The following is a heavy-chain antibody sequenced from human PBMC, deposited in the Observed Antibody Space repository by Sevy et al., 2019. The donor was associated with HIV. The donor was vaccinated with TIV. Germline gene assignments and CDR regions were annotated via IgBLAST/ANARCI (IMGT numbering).Heavy chain of an antibody. CDR2: ISGSDGTP. V-gene: IGHV3-11*01. D-gene: IGHD4-17*01. J-gene: IGHJ6*02. CDR3: ARDHVKDGDFGDYYYYAMDV. CDR1: GFTISEYY. Sequence: GGSLRLSCAASGFTISEYYMSWIRQAPGKGLEWVSYISGSDGTPFYADSVKGRFTISRDNAKNSLYLQMNSLRAEDTAMYYCARDHVKDGDFGDYYYYAMDVWGQGTTVTVSS.